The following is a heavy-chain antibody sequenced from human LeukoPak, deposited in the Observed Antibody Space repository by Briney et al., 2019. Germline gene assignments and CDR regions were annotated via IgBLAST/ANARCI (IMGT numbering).Heavy chain of an antibody. D-gene: IGHD5-18*01. CDR3: ARGWVYTWIQLWPWDYYYMDV. Sequence: SGGSLRLSCAASGFTFSSYWMHRVRQAPGKGLVWVSRINSDGSSTSYADSVKGRFTISRDNAKSTLYLQMNSLRAEDTAVYYCARGWVYTWIQLWPWDYYYMDVWGKGTTVTVSS. CDR2: INSDGSST. J-gene: IGHJ6*03. V-gene: IGHV3-74*01. CDR1: GFTFSSYW.